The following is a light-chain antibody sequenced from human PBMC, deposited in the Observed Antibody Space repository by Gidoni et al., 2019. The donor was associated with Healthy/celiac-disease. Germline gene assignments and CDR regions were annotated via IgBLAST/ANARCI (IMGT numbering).Light chain of an antibody. J-gene: IGKJ1*01. Sequence: ETVLTHSPATLSLSPGERATLSCRASQSVSSYLAWYQQKPGQAPRLLIYDASNRATGIPARFSGSGSGTDFTLTISSLEPEDFAVYYCQQRSNWPPWTFGQGTKVEIK. V-gene: IGKV3-11*01. CDR2: DAS. CDR3: QQRSNWPPWT. CDR1: QSVSSY.